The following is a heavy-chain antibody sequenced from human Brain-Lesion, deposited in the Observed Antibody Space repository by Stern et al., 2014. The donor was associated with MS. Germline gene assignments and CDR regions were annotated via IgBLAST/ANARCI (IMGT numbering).Heavy chain of an antibody. Sequence: QVQLVQSGAEVKKPGASVKVSCKTSGYIFTGYYIHWVRQAPGQGLEWMAWINPNTGGTKNAQKFQGRITMSRDTSISTASVELSSLTSDDTAVYYCARDQRGITIFGVVTDYYYLGMDVWGQGTTVTVSS. CDR2: INPNTGGT. V-gene: IGHV1-2*02. J-gene: IGHJ6*02. D-gene: IGHD3-3*01. CDR1: GYIFTGYY. CDR3: ARDQRGITIFGVVTDYYYLGMDV.